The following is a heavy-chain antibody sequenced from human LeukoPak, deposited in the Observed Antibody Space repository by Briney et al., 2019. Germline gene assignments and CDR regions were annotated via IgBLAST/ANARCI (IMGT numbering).Heavy chain of an antibody. J-gene: IGHJ4*02. CDR2: LSGSATTA. Sequence: GGSLRLSCAASGFTFSRYAMNWVRQAPGKGLEWVSALSGSATTAFYADSVKGRFTISRDNTKNSLYLQMNSLRDEDTAVYYCSAGPHFDYWGQGTLVTVSS. D-gene: IGHD1-14*01. CDR1: GFTFSRYA. CDR3: SAGPHFDY. V-gene: IGHV3-23*01.